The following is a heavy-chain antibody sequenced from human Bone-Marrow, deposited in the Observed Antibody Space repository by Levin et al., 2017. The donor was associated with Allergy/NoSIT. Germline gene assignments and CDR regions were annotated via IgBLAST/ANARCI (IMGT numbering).Heavy chain of an antibody. CDR2: INPNSGGT. Sequence: ASVKVSCKASGYTFTGYYMHWVRQAPGQGLEWMGWINPNSGGTNYAQKFQGWVTMTRDTSISTAYMELSRLRSDDTAVYYCARDHSTMVRGVPLDYYYYGMDVWGQGTTVTVSS. V-gene: IGHV1-2*04. D-gene: IGHD3-10*01. J-gene: IGHJ6*02. CDR1: GYTFTGYY. CDR3: ARDHSTMVRGVPLDYYYYGMDV.